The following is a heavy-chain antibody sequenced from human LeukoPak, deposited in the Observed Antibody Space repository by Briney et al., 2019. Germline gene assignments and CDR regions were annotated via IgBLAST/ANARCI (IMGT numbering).Heavy chain of an antibody. CDR2: ISYDGSNK. V-gene: IGHV3-30*04. CDR3: ARRGRPLRGYSYGPYWYFDL. Sequence: PGGSLRLSCAASGFTFSSYAMHWVRQAPGKGLEWVAVISYDGSNKYYADSVKGRFTISRDNSKNTLYLQMNSLRAEDTAVYYCARRGRPLRGYSYGPYWYFDLWGRGTLVTVSS. D-gene: IGHD5-18*01. J-gene: IGHJ2*01. CDR1: GFTFSSYA.